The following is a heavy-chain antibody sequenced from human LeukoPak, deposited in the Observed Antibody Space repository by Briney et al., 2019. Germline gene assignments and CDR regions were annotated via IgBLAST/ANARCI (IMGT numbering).Heavy chain of an antibody. CDR3: TKGYYEPFDC. J-gene: IGHJ4*02. CDR1: GASINSYR. CDR2: ISYDGKT. D-gene: IGHD3-22*01. Sequence: PSETLSLTCNVPGASINSYRWNWIRQPPGKGLEWIGYISYDGKTNYNPSLKSRLTLSVDTSKNQFSLNLNSVTAADTARYYCTKGYYEPFDCRGQGTLVTVTS. V-gene: IGHV4-59*01.